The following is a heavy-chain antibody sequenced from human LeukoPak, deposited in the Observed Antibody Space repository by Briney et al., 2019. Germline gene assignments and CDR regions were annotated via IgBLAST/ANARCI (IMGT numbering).Heavy chain of an antibody. CDR3: ARDRGGGRPGWYNGMDV. V-gene: IGHV1-2*02. J-gene: IGHJ6*02. Sequence: ASVKVSCKASGYTFTGYYMHWVRRAPGQGLEWMGWIHPNGGAATYTQKFQGRVTMTRDTSINTAYMELSRLRSDDTAVYYCARDRGGGRPGWYNGMDVWGQGTTVIVSS. CDR2: IHPNGGAA. D-gene: IGHD1-26*01. CDR1: GYTFTGYY.